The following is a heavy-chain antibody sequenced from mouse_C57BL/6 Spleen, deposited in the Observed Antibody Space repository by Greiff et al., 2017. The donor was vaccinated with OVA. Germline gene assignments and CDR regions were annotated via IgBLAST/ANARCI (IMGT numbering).Heavy chain of an antibody. D-gene: IGHD1-1*01. V-gene: IGHV1-64*01. Sequence: VKLQESGAELVKPGASVKLSCKASGYTFTSYWMHWVKQRPGQGLEWIGMIHPNSGSTNYNEKFKSKATLTVDKSSSTAYMQLSSLTSEDSAVYYCARRTTGAMDYWGQGTSVTVSS. J-gene: IGHJ4*01. CDR3: ARRTTGAMDY. CDR1: GYTFTSYW. CDR2: IHPNSGST.